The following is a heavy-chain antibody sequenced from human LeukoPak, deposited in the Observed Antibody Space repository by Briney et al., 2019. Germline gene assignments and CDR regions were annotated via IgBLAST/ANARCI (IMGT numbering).Heavy chain of an antibody. CDR1: GGSFSAYY. Sequence: SETLSLTCAVYGGSFSAYYWSWIRQPPGKGLEWIGEIDHSGSTNYNPSLKSRVTISLDRSKNQFSLKMNSVTAEDTAVYYCARFCSGGSCYEGDYWGQGTLVTVSS. D-gene: IGHD2-15*01. CDR3: ARFCSGGSCYEGDY. V-gene: IGHV4-34*01. J-gene: IGHJ4*02. CDR2: IDHSGST.